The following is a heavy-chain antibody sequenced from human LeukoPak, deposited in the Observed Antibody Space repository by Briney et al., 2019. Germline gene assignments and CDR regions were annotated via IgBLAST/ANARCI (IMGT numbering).Heavy chain of an antibody. Sequence: PSQTLSLTCTVSGGSISSGSYYWSWIRQPAGKGLEWIGYIYYSGSTNYNPSLKSRVTISVDTSKNQFSLKLSSVTAADTAVYYCARRLPHCSSTSCYGGSVMDVWGQGTTATVSS. CDR1: GGSISSGSYY. CDR2: IYYSGST. V-gene: IGHV4-61*10. J-gene: IGHJ6*02. CDR3: ARRLPHCSSTSCYGGSVMDV. D-gene: IGHD2-2*01.